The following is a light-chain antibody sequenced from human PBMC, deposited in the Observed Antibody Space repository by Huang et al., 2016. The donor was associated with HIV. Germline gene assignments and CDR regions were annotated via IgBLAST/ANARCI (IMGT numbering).Light chain of an antibody. CDR3: QQRKYWPPIT. J-gene: IGKJ5*01. Sequence: ETVLTQSPATLSLSPGERATLSCRASQSVNSYLAWYQQKPGQPPRLLIYDASNGATGIPARFSGSGSGTDFTLTISSLEPEDFSVYYCQQRKYWPPITFGQGTRLEIK. CDR2: DAS. V-gene: IGKV3-11*01. CDR1: QSVNSY.